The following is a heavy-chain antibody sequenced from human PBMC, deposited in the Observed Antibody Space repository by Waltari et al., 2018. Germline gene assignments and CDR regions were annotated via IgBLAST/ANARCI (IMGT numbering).Heavy chain of an antibody. V-gene: IGHV1-69*01. CDR2: IIPIFGTA. D-gene: IGHD5-18*01. Sequence: QVQLVQSGAEVKKPGASVKVSCKASGYTFTGYYMHWVRKAPGQGLEWMGWIIPIFGTANYAQKFQGRVTITADESTSTAYMELSSLRSEDTAVYYCARAVDTAMGNYYYYGMDVWGQGTTVTVSS. CDR3: ARAVDTAMGNYYYYGMDV. CDR1: GYTFTGYY. J-gene: IGHJ6*02.